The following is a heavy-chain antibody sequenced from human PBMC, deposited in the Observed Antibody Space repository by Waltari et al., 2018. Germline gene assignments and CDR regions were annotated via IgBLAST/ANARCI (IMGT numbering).Heavy chain of an antibody. D-gene: IGHD2-15*01. CDR2: IYYSGST. CDR3: ARSVVAATPYYFDY. Sequence: VQLQESGPGLVKPSETLSLTCTVSGGSISSYYWSWIRQPPGKGLEWIGYIYYSGSTNYNPSLKSRVTISVDTSKNQFSLKLSSVTAADTAVYYCARSVVAATPYYFDYWGQGTLVTVSS. V-gene: IGHV4-59*01. CDR1: GGSISSYY. J-gene: IGHJ4*02.